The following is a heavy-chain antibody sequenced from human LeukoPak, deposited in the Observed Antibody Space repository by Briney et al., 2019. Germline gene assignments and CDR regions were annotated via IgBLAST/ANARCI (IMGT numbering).Heavy chain of an antibody. CDR2: INPNSGGT. CDR3: ARGGEDYYDSSGYCLDY. V-gene: IGHV1-2*02. D-gene: IGHD3-22*01. J-gene: IGHJ4*02. Sequence: ASVKVSCKASGYTFTGYYMHWVRQAPGQGLEWMGWINPNSGGTNYAQKFQGRVTMTRDTSISTAYMELSRLRSDDTAVYYCARGGEDYYDSSGYCLDYWGQGTLLTVSS. CDR1: GYTFTGYY.